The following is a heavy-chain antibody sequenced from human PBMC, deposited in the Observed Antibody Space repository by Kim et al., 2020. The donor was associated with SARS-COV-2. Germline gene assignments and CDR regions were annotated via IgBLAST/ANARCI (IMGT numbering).Heavy chain of an antibody. CDR1: GFTFSSAW. J-gene: IGHJ4*02. D-gene: IGHD6-13*01. V-gene: IGHV3-15*01. CDR2: IKSKTDGGTT. Sequence: GGSLRLSCAASGFTFSSAWMSWVRQAPGKGLEWVGRIKSKTDGGTTDYAAPVKGRFTISRDDSKNTLYLQMNSLRSEDTAVYYCTTTLKSIAAAGTWGQGTLVTVSS. CDR3: TTTLKSIAAAGT.